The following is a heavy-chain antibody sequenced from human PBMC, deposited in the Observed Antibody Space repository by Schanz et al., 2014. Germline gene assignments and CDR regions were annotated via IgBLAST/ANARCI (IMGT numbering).Heavy chain of an antibody. CDR1: GFAFNNYG. CDR3: AKVAPASTYLDS. Sequence: QVQLAESGGGVVQPGRSLRLSCAASGFAFNNYGMHWVRQAPGKGLEWVALISYDGSSKNHADSVQGRFTISRDNSKNALYLQMNSLSAEDTAVYYCAKVAPASTYLDSWGLGTLVTVSS. V-gene: IGHV3-33*06. J-gene: IGHJ4*02. D-gene: IGHD2-2*01. CDR2: ISYDGSSK.